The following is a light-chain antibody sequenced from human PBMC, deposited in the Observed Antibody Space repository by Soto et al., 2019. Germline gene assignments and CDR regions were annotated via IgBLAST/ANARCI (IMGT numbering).Light chain of an antibody. CDR2: AAS. J-gene: IGKJ2*01. Sequence: DIRMTQSPSSLSASVGDRVTITCRASQSISSSLNCYQQKPGKTPKLLIYAASRLQSGVPSRFSGSGSGTDLTLTFSSLQPEDFATYYCQQIYCTPSVFGQGTKLEIK. CDR3: QQIYCTPSV. V-gene: IGKV1-39*01. CDR1: QSISSS.